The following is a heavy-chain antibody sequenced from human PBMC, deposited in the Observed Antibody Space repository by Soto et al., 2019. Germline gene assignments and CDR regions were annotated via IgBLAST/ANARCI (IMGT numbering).Heavy chain of an antibody. CDR3: ARGKGTRWYESSDY. J-gene: IGHJ4*02. CDR2: ISGSGGST. Sequence: SLRLSCAASGFTFSRYAMSWVRQAPGKGLEWVSAISGSGGSTYYADPVKGRFTISRDNSKNTLYLQMNNLRAGKTAIFYCARGKGTRWYESSDYWGQGTLVTVSS. CDR1: GFTFSRYA. V-gene: IGHV3-23*01. D-gene: IGHD2-15*01.